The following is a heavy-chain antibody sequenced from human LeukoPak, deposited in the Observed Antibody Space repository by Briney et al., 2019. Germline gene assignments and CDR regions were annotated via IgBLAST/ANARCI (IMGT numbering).Heavy chain of an antibody. V-gene: IGHV4-59*08. CDR1: GGSISSDY. D-gene: IGHD3-10*01. CDR2: IYHSGTT. CDR3: ARLYPPSSGLDY. J-gene: IGHJ4*02. Sequence: SETLSLTCIVSGGSISSDYWSWIRQPPGKGLEWIGSIYHSGTTYYNPSLKSRVTISVDTSKNQFSLKLSSVTAADTAVYYCARLYPPSSGLDYWGQGTLVTVSS.